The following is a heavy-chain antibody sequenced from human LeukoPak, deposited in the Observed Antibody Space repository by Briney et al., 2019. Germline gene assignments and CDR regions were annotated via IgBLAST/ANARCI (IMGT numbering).Heavy chain of an antibody. CDR2: ISAYNGNT. Sequence: ASVKVSCKASGYTFTTYDITWVRQAPGQGLEWMGWISAYNGNTNYAQKLQGRVTMTTDTSTSTAYMEVMSLKSDDTAVYYCARDSYYDSSGYYSSEYFQHWGQGTLVTVSS. J-gene: IGHJ1*01. D-gene: IGHD3-22*01. CDR3: ARDSYYDSSGYYSSEYFQH. CDR1: GYTFTTYD. V-gene: IGHV1-18*01.